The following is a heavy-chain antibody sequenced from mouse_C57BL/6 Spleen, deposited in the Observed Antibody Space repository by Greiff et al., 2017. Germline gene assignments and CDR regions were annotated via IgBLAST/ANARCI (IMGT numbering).Heavy chain of an antibody. CDR2: ISYDGSN. V-gene: IGHV3-6*01. Sequence: VQLKESGPGLVKPSQSLSLTCSVTGYSITSGYYWNWIRQFPGNKLEWMGYISYDGSNNYNPSLKNRISIPRDTSKNQFFLKLNSVTTEDTATYYCARDSSPAHAYWGQGTLVTVSA. CDR1: GYSITSGYY. CDR3: ARDSSPAHAY. J-gene: IGHJ3*01. D-gene: IGHD6-1*01.